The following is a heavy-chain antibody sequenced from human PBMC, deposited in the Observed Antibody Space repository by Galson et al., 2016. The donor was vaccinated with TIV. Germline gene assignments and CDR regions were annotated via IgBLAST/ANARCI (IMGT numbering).Heavy chain of an antibody. V-gene: IGHV3-30*04. D-gene: IGHD3-10*02. CDR1: GFTFSSYG. CDR2: ISYDGSDI. J-gene: IGHJ4*02. CDR3: ARVFASYNFDY. Sequence: SLRLSCAASGFTFSSYGLHWVRQAPGKGLEWVAFISYDGSDINYADSVKGRFTISRDKSKNTLYLQMNSLRPEDTAVHSCARVFASYNFDYWGQGTLVTVSS.